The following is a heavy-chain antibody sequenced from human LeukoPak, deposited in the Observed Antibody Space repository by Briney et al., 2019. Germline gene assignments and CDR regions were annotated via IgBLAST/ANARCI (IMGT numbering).Heavy chain of an antibody. CDR3: ARGKQQHDAFDI. V-gene: IGHV1-18*01. Sequence: GASVKVSCKASGYTFTSYGISWVRQAPGQGLEWMGWISAYNGNTNYAQKLQGRVTMTRNTSISTAYMELSSLRSEDTAVYYCARGKQQHDAFDIWGQGTMVTVSS. D-gene: IGHD6-13*01. J-gene: IGHJ3*02. CDR1: GYTFTSYG. CDR2: ISAYNGNT.